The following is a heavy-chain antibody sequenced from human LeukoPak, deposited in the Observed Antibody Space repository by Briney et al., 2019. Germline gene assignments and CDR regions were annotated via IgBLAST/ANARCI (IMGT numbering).Heavy chain of an antibody. CDR2: ISFDGSNK. CDR3: ARDVTYYYDIRRFFGDAFDI. CDR1: GFTFSDYS. V-gene: IGHV3-30*04. J-gene: IGHJ3*02. Sequence: PGGSLRLSCAASGFTFSDYSMNWVRQAPGKGLEWVAVISFDGSNKHYADSVKGRFTISRDNSKNTLYLQMNSLRAEDTAVYYCARDVTYYYDIRRFFGDAFDIWGQGTMVTVSS. D-gene: IGHD3-22*01.